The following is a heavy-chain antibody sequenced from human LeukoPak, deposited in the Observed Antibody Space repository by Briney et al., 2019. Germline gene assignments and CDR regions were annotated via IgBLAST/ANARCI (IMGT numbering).Heavy chain of an antibody. Sequence: ASVNVSFKASGYTFTSYGISWVRQAPGQGLEWMGWISAYNGNTNYAQKLQGRVTMTTDTSTSTAYMELRSLRSDDTAVYYCARSRCSSTSCPFRDWGQGTLVAVSS. J-gene: IGHJ4*02. CDR2: ISAYNGNT. CDR3: ARSRCSSTSCPFRD. CDR1: GYTFTSYG. V-gene: IGHV1-18*01. D-gene: IGHD2-2*01.